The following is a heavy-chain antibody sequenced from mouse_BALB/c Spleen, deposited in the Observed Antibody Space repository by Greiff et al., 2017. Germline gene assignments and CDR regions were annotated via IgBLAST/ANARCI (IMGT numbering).Heavy chain of an antibody. CDR3: ARSNYGWYFEV. D-gene: IGHD2-5*01. J-gene: IGHJ1*01. CDR1: GYNFTSYW. Sequence: VQLQQPGAELVKPGTSVKLSCKASGYNFTSYWINWVKLRPGQGLEWIGDIYPGSGSTNYNEKFKSKATLTVDTSSSTAYMQLSSLASEDSALYDCARSNYGWYFEVWGAGTTVTGSS. CDR2: IYPGSGST. V-gene: IGHV1-55*01.